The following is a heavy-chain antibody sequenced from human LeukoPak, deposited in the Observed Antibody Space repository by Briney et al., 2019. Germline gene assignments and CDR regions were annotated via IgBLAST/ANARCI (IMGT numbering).Heavy chain of an antibody. V-gene: IGHV3-30*02. J-gene: IGHJ4*02. Sequence: GGSLRLPCVVSVVTFSSYGMHWIRQAPGKGLEWLTFIRHDGTEKYYADFVKGRFTISRDNSRNTLYLQVNSLGPEDTAVYYCVGIMVGRAGVGATHFDYWGQGTLVSVSS. CDR3: VGIMVGRAGVGATHFDY. CDR2: IRHDGTEK. CDR1: VVTFSSYG. D-gene: IGHD1-26*01.